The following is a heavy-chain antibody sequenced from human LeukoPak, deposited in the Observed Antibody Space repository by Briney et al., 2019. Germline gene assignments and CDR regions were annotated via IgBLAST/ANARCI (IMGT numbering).Heavy chain of an antibody. D-gene: IGHD2-15*01. J-gene: IGHJ4*02. CDR2: IYYSGST. CDR3: ARHRRVVAHFDY. Sequence: PSETLSLTCTVSGGSISSSSYYWGWIRQPPGKGLEWIGSIYYSGSTYYNPSLKSRVTISVDTSKNQFSLKLSSVTAADTAVYYCARHRRVVAHFDYWGQGTLVTVSS. V-gene: IGHV4-39*01. CDR1: GGSISSSSYY.